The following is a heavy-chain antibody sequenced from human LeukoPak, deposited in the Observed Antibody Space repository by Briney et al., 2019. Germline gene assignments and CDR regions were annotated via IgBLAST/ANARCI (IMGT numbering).Heavy chain of an antibody. CDR2: MNPNSGNT. CDR1: GYTFTSYD. CDR3: AKDLLQCCYYYGMDV. D-gene: IGHD2-15*01. V-gene: IGHV1-8*01. J-gene: IGHJ6*02. Sequence: ASVKVSCKASGYTFTSYDINWVRQATGQGLEWMGWMNPNSGNTGYAQKFQGRVTMTRNTSISTAHMELSSLRAEDTAVYYCAKDLLQCCYYYGMDVWGQGTTVTVSS.